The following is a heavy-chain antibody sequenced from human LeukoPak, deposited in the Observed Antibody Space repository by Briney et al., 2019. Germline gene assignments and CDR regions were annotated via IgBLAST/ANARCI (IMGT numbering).Heavy chain of an antibody. J-gene: IGHJ4*02. V-gene: IGHV1-18*04. Sequence: ASVKVSCKPSGYPFSASGITWIRQAPGQGLEWMGWIDPNDGDTTYAQTFQGRVIMTSDAFTRTVYMELRSLRSDDTAVYYCARGGGDHNPLDFWGQGTLVTVSS. CDR1: GYPFSASG. D-gene: IGHD2-21*02. CDR3: ARGGGDHNPLDF. CDR2: IDPNDGDT.